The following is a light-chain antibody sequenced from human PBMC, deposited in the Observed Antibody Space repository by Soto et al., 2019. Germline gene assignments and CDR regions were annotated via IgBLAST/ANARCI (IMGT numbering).Light chain of an antibody. J-gene: IGKJ3*01. CDR1: QGISSY. CDR2: AAS. V-gene: IGKV1-9*01. CDR3: QQLNSYLGAFT. Sequence: DIQLTQSPSFLSASVGDRVTITCRASQGISSYLAWYQQKPGKAPKLLIYAASTLQSGVPSRFSGSGSGTEFTLTISSLQPEDFATYYCQQLNSYLGAFTFGPGTKVDIK.